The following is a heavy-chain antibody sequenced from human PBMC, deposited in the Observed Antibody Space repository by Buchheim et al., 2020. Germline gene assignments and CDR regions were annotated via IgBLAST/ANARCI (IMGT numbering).Heavy chain of an antibody. V-gene: IGHV4-61*01. J-gene: IGHJ4*02. D-gene: IGHD3-22*01. Sequence: QVQPQESGPGLVKPSETLSLTCTVSGGSVSSGSYYWSWIRQPPGKGLEWIGYIYYSGSTNYNPSLKSRVTISVDTSKNQFSLKLSSVTAADTAVYYCARDSKGRVYYDSSGFDYWGQGTL. CDR2: IYYSGST. CDR1: GGSVSSGSYY. CDR3: ARDSKGRVYYDSSGFDY.